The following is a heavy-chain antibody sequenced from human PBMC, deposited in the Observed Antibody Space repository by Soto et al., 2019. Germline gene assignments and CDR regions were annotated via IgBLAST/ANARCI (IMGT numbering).Heavy chain of an antibody. CDR3: ARVAAMGKVTKGYYYYMDV. D-gene: IGHD2-21*02. CDR2: IIPILGVA. CDR1: GDTFSNHT. V-gene: IGHV1-69*04. J-gene: IGHJ6*03. Sequence: QVQLVQSGAEVKKPGSSVKVSCKASGDTFSNHTISWVRQAPGQGLEWMGRIIPILGVANYAQKFQGRVTITADKSTSTAYMELSSLRSADTAVYYCARVAAMGKVTKGYYYYMDVWGTGTTVTVSS.